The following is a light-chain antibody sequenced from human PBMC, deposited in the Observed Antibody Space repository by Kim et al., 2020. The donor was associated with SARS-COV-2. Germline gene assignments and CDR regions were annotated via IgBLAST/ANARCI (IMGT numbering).Light chain of an antibody. CDR2: AAS. J-gene: IGKJ2*01. CDR1: QSIANY. Sequence: SASVADRVTLTCRASQSIANYLNWYQQKPGKAPKLLIYAASSLQSGVPSRFSGSGSGTDFILTISSLQPEDFATYYCQQSDSTPYTFGQGTKLEI. V-gene: IGKV1-39*01. CDR3: QQSDSTPYT.